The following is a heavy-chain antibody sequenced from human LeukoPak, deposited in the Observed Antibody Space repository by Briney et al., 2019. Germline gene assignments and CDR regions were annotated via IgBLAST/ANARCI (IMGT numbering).Heavy chain of an antibody. V-gene: IGHV3-7*01. CDR2: IKQDGSEK. CDR1: GFTFSSYW. Sequence: GGSLRLSCAASGFTFSSYWMSWVRQAPGKGLEWVANIKQDGSEKYYVDSVKGRFTISRDNAKNSLYLQMNSLRAEDTAVYYCARDWCPKYYYDSSGCWFDPWGQGTLVTVSS. J-gene: IGHJ5*02. D-gene: IGHD3-22*01. CDR3: ARDWCPKYYYDSSGCWFDP.